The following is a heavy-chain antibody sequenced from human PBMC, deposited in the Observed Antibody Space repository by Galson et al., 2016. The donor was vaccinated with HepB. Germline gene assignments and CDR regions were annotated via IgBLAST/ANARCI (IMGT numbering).Heavy chain of an antibody. D-gene: IGHD2-21*01. CDR1: GYTFSSYG. V-gene: IGHV1-18*01. J-gene: IGHJ3*02. CDR2: NSANNGNT. CDR3: ARDDSEAFNI. Sequence: SVKVSCKASGYTFSSYGISWVRQAPGQGLEWMGWNSANNGNTNYAQKFQGRVTMTTDTSTSTAYRELRSLRSDDTAVYYCARDDSEAFNIWGQGTMVTVSS.